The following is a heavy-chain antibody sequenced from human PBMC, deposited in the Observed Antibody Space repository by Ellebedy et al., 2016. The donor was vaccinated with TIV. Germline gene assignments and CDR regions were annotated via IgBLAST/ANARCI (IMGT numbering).Heavy chain of an antibody. Sequence: PGGSLRLSCAASGFTFTPYGFHWVRQAPATGLGWVAFIQFDGNVNYYADSVKGRFTISRDNSKNTLYLQMNSMGAEDTAVYYCPKDLTGYVDPNYYGMDVWGQGTTVNVSS. D-gene: IGHD3-9*01. CDR3: PKDLTGYVDPNYYGMDV. CDR2: IQFDGNVN. V-gene: IGHV3-30*02. CDR1: GFTFTPYG. J-gene: IGHJ6*02.